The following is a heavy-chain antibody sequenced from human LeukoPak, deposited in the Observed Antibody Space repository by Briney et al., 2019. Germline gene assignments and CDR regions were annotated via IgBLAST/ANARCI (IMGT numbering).Heavy chain of an antibody. V-gene: IGHV3-11*01. D-gene: IGHD3-3*01. Sequence: GGSLRLSCAASGFTFSDYYMSWIRQAPGKGLEWVSYISSSGSTIYYADSVKGRFTISRDNSKNTLYLQMNSLRAEDTAVYYCAKDGTIFGVVIASYYYYGMDVWGQGTTVTVSS. CDR1: GFTFSDYY. J-gene: IGHJ6*02. CDR3: AKDGTIFGVVIASYYYYGMDV. CDR2: ISSSGSTI.